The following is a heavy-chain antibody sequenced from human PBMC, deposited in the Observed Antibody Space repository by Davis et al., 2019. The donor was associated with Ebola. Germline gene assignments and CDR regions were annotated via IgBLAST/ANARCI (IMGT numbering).Heavy chain of an antibody. J-gene: IGHJ4*02. CDR3: ARGGRTTFDY. CDR1: GFTFSSYA. Sequence: GESLKISCAASGFTFSSYAMSWVRQAPGKGLEWVSAISGSSGSTYYADSVKGRFTISRDNAKNTLYLQMNSLRAEDTAVYYCARGGRTTFDYWGQGTLVTVSS. CDR2: ISGSSGST. D-gene: IGHD4-17*01. V-gene: IGHV3-23*01.